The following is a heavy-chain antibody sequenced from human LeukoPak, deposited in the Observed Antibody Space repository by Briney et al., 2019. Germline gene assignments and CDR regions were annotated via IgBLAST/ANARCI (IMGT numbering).Heavy chain of an antibody. CDR1: GASISNYY. J-gene: IGHJ4*02. CDR2: IHSSGGS. Sequence: SETLSLTCTVSGASISNYYWSWIRQTPEKGLEWMGHIHSSGGSSYYPSLKSRLTLSIDTSRNQLSLKPPSVAAADTAVYFCARLGSYHDFWGQGALVTVSS. V-gene: IGHV4-4*09. D-gene: IGHD1-26*01. CDR3: ARLGSYHDF.